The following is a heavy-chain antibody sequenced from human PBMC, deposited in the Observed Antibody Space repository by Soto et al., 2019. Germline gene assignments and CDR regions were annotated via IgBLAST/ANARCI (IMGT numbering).Heavy chain of an antibody. Sequence: RLSCAAYGFTFSNAWMSWVRQAPGKGLEWVGRIKSKTDGGTTDYAAPVKGRFTISRDDSKNTLYLQMNSLKTEDTAVYYCTTDELWDTAMVNYDYWGQGTLVIVSS. CDR2: IKSKTDGGTT. CDR3: TTDELWDTAMVNYDY. CDR1: GFTFSNAW. J-gene: IGHJ4*02. V-gene: IGHV3-15*01. D-gene: IGHD5-18*01.